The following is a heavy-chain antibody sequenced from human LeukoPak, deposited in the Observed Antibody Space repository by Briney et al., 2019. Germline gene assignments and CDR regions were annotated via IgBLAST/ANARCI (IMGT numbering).Heavy chain of an antibody. D-gene: IGHD2-15*01. CDR1: GDTFTSYD. CDR2: IIPNSGNT. V-gene: IGHV1-8*01. Sequence: ASVKVSCKASGDTFTSYDINWVRQATGQGLEWMGWIIPNSGNTGYAQKFQGRVTMTRNTSISTAYMELSSLRSEDTAVYYCARAGGYCGRISCPYYFDYWGQGSLVAVSS. J-gene: IGHJ4*02. CDR3: ARAGGYCGRISCPYYFDY.